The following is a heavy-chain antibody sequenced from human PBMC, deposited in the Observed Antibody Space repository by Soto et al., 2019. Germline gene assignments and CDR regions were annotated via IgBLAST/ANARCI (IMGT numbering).Heavy chain of an antibody. Sequence: SETLSLTCTVSGGSISRSSYYWVWIRQPPGKGLEWIGSIYDSGSTYHNPSLKSRVTISVDTSKNQFSLKLSSVTAADTAVYYCARPKMNGMDVWGQGTTVTVSS. V-gene: IGHV4-39*01. J-gene: IGHJ6*02. CDR3: ARPKMNGMDV. CDR2: IYDSGST. CDR1: GGSISRSSYY.